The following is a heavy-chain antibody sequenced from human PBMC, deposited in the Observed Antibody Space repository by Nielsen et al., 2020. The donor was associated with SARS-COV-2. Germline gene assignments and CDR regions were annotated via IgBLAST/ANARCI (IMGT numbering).Heavy chain of an antibody. Sequence: ASVKVSCKASGYTFTSYDINWVRQATGQGLEWMGWMNPNSGNTGYAQKFQGRVTMTTDTSTSTAYMELRSLRSDDTAVYYCARDSDGSGSYFLLGYGMDVWGQGTTVTVSS. J-gene: IGHJ6*02. D-gene: IGHD3-10*01. CDR2: MNPNSGNT. CDR1: GYTFTSYD. V-gene: IGHV1-8*01. CDR3: ARDSDGSGSYFLLGYGMDV.